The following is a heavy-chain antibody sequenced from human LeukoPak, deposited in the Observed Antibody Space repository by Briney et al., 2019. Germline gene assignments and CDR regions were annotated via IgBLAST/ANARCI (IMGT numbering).Heavy chain of an antibody. Sequence: PGRSLRLSCTASGFTFGDYAMSWVRQAPGKGLEWVGFIRSKAYGGTTEYAAPVKGRFTISRDDSKSIAYLQMNSLKTEDTAVYYCTRGEEQQLAFDYWGQGTLVTVSS. CDR1: GFTFGDYA. J-gene: IGHJ4*02. D-gene: IGHD6-13*01. CDR2: IRSKAYGGTT. V-gene: IGHV3-49*04. CDR3: TRGEEQQLAFDY.